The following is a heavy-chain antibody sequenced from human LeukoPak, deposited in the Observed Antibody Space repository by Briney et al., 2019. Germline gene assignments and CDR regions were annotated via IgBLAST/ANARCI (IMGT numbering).Heavy chain of an antibody. CDR1: GASVTSGGFY. J-gene: IGHJ5*02. V-gene: IGHV4-39*01. D-gene: IGHD3-10*01. CDR2: VYYTGST. Sequence: SETLSLTCTVSGASVTSGGFYWGWLRHSPGKGLQWIATVYYTGSTYYNPSLKSRVTISIDTSKNQFSLNLRSLIAADTAVYYCARHSGSGSLSRPFDPWGRGTLVTVSS. CDR3: ARHSGSGSLSRPFDP.